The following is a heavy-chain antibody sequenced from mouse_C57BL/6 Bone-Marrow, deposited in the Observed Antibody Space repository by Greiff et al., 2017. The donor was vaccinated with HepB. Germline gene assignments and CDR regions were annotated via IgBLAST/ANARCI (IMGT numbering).Heavy chain of an antibody. CDR2: ISSGGDYI. CDR3: TRDRPYYYGSSWYFDV. V-gene: IGHV5-9-1*02. D-gene: IGHD1-1*01. CDR1: GFTFSSYA. Sequence: EVQVVDSGEGLVKPGGSLKLSCAASGFTFSSYAMSWVRQTPEKRLEWVAYISSGGDYIYYADTVKGRFTISRDNARNTLYLQMSSLKSEDTAMYYCTRDRPYYYGSSWYFDVWGTGTTVTVSS. J-gene: IGHJ1*03.